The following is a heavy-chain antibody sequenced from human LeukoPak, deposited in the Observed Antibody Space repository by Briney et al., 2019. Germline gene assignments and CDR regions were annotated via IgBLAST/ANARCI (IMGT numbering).Heavy chain of an antibody. CDR1: GFAFSSYW. CDR2: IKLDGSEK. J-gene: IGHJ4*02. CDR3: AKLGFGEDYFDY. D-gene: IGHD3-10*01. Sequence: PGGSLRLSCAASGFAFSSYWMSWVGQAPGKGRDGLADIKLDGSEKYYVDSVKGRFTISRNNAKNSLYLQMNSLTAEDTAVYYCAKLGFGEDYFDYWGQGTLVTVSS. V-gene: IGHV3-7*03.